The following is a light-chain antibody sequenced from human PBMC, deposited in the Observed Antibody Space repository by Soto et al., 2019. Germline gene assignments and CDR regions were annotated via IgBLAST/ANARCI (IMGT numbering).Light chain of an antibody. CDR3: QKYNSAPPLT. V-gene: IGKV1-27*01. CDR1: QDISNY. CDR2: AAS. J-gene: IGKJ4*01. Sequence: DIQMTQSPSSLSASVGDRVTITCQASQDISNYLNWFQQTPGKVPKLLIYAASTLQSGVPSRFSGSGSGTDFTLTISSLQPEDVATYYCQKYNSAPPLTFGGGTKVDIK.